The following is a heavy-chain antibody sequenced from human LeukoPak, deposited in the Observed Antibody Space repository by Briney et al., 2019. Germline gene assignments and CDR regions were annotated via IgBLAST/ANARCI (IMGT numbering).Heavy chain of an antibody. CDR1: GFTFNNYA. CDR2: IMIGGDGK. V-gene: IGHV3-23*01. CDR3: VRAAPRDCSPASCSLFDT. D-gene: IGHD2-2*01. J-gene: IGHJ4*02. Sequence: PGESLRLSCAASGFTFNNYAMSWVRRAPRKGLEWVSTIMIGGDGKHYADSVKGRFTISRDRSESTLYLQMNGLRADDTAVYYCVRAAPRDCSPASCSLFDTWGQGTLVTVSS.